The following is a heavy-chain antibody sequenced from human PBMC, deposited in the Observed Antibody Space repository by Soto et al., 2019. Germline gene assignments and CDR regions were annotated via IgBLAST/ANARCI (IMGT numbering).Heavy chain of an antibody. J-gene: IGHJ3*02. CDR2: INSDGSST. CDR1: GFTFSSYW. Sequence: GGSLRLSCAASGFTFSSYWMHWVRQAPGTGLVWVSRINSDGSSTSYADSVKGRFTISRDNAKNTLYLQMNSLRAEDTAVYYCAREDTAMVDAFDIWGQGTMVTVSS. CDR3: AREDTAMVDAFDI. D-gene: IGHD5-18*01. V-gene: IGHV3-74*01.